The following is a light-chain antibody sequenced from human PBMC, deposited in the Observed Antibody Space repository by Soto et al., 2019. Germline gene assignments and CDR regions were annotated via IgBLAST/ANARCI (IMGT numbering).Light chain of an antibody. V-gene: IGLV2-14*03. CDR1: SSDIGSFTF. CDR2: DVN. CDR3: SSYTSSSTHV. Sequence: QSALTQPASVSGSPGQSITISCTGTSSDIGSFTFVSWYQQHPGKVPKLMIFDVNRRPSGVSDRFSGSKSGNTASLTISGLEDEDEGYYCCSSYTSSSTHVFGSGTKVTVL. J-gene: IGLJ1*01.